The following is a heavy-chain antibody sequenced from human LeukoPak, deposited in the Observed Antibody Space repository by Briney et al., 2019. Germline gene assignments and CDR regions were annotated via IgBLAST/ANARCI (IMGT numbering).Heavy chain of an antibody. CDR3: AKAVDIVATTQEY. CDR1: GFTFSSYW. J-gene: IGHJ4*02. Sequence: GGSLRLSCAASGFTFSSYWMHWVRQAPGKGLVWVSRVNADGSSTNYADSVKGRFTISRDNAKNTLYLQMNSLRAEDTAVYYCAKAVDIVATTQEYWGQGTLVTVSS. CDR2: VNADGSST. V-gene: IGHV3-74*01. D-gene: IGHD5-12*01.